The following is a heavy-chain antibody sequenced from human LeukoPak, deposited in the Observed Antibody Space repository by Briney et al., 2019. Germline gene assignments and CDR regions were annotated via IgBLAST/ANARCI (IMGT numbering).Heavy chain of an antibody. Sequence: GGSLRLSCAASGFTFSSYWMSWVRQAPGKGLEWVSYISNSRSTIYYADSVKGRFTISRDNAKNSLYLQMNSLRAEDTAVYYCARGFSSGYYPHLDYWGQGTLVTVSS. V-gene: IGHV3-48*04. CDR2: ISNSRSTI. D-gene: IGHD3-22*01. J-gene: IGHJ4*02. CDR3: ARGFSSGYYPHLDY. CDR1: GFTFSSYW.